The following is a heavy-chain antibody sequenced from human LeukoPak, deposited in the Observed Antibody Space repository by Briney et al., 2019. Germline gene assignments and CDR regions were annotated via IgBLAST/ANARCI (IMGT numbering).Heavy chain of an antibody. CDR1: GFTFGDYA. D-gene: IGHD6-19*01. J-gene: IGHJ4*02. Sequence: PGRSLRLSCTASGFTFGDYAMSWFRQAPGKGLEWVGFIRSKAYGGTTEYAASVKGRFTISRDDSKSIAYLQMNSLKTEDTAVYYCTRARIAVAAYFDYWGQGTLVTVSS. CDR2: IRSKAYGGTT. CDR3: TRARIAVAAYFDY. V-gene: IGHV3-49*03.